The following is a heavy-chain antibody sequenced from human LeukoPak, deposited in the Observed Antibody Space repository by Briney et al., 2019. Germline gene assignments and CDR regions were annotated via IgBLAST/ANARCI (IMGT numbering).Heavy chain of an antibody. CDR3: ARQLGYCSSTSCYADKVDY. CDR1: GGSISSSSYY. V-gene: IGHV4-39*01. D-gene: IGHD2-2*01. CDR2: IYYSGST. J-gene: IGHJ4*02. Sequence: SETLSLTCTVSGGSISSSSYYWGWIRQPPGKRLVWIGSIYYSGSTYYNPSLKSRVTISVDTSKNQFSLKLSSVTAADTAVYYCARQLGYCSSTSCYADKVDYWGQGTLVTVSS.